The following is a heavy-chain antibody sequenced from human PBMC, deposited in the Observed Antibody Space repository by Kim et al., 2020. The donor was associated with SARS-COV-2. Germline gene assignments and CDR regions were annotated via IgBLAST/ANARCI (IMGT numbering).Heavy chain of an antibody. J-gene: IGHJ4*02. V-gene: IGHV3-23*01. Sequence: AESVKGRFTISRDNSKNTLYLQMNSLRAEDTAVYYCAKDGIGRWLRFAYWGQGTLVTVSS. D-gene: IGHD5-12*01. CDR3: AKDGIGRWLRFAY.